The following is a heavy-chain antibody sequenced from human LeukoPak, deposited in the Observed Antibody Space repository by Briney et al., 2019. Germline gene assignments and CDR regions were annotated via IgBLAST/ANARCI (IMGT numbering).Heavy chain of an antibody. CDR3: AKPLPGVAAAGTNAFDI. Sequence: PRGSLRLSCAASGFTFSSYGMHWVRQAPGKGLEWVALIRHDESNEYYADSVKGRFTISRDNSKNILYLQMNSLRVDDTAMYYCAKPLPGVAAAGTNAFDIWGQGTMVTVSS. CDR1: GFTFSSYG. D-gene: IGHD6-13*01. J-gene: IGHJ3*02. V-gene: IGHV3-30*02. CDR2: IRHDESNE.